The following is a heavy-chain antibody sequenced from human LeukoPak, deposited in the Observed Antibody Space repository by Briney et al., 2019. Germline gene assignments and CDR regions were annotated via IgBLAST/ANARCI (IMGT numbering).Heavy chain of an antibody. CDR1: GGSISSGGYY. Sequence: SQTLSLTCTVSGGSISSGGYYWSWIRQHPGKGLEWIGYIYVTGTRYNPYLQSRVTISVDRSRNQFFLKMTSVTAADTAVYYCARHIGGGIVDMDVWGRGTKVTVSS. CDR3: ARHIGGGIVDMDV. J-gene: IGHJ6*03. V-gene: IGHV4-31*03. CDR2: IYVTGT. D-gene: IGHD3-16*02.